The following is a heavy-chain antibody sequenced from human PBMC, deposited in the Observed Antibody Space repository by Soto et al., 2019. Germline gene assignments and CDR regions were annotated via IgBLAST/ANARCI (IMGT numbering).Heavy chain of an antibody. J-gene: IGHJ4*02. Sequence: EVQLVESGGGLVHPGGSLRLSCAASGFTFSSYWMSWVRQAPGKGLEWVAHTRQDGGQEYYVDSVKGRFTISRDNAKNSLYLQMNSLRVEDTAVYYCARYPNPTVAGLPFDLWGQGTLVTVSS. D-gene: IGHD6-19*01. CDR2: TRQDGGQE. V-gene: IGHV3-7*03. CDR1: GFTFSSYW. CDR3: ARYPNPTVAGLPFDL.